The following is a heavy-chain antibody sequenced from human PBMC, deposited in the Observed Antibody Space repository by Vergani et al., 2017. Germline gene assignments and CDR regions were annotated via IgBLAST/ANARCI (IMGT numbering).Heavy chain of an antibody. D-gene: IGHD6-19*01. CDR1: GGSFSGYY. CDR2: INHSGST. Sequence: QVQLQQWGAGLLKPSETLSLTCAVYGGSFSGYYWSWIHQHPGKGLEWIGEINHSGSTNYNPSLKSRVTISVDTSKNQFSRKLSSVTAADTAVYYCARGGVAVAARARYWFDPWGQGTLVTVSS. CDR3: ARGGVAVAARARYWFDP. J-gene: IGHJ5*02. V-gene: IGHV4-34*01.